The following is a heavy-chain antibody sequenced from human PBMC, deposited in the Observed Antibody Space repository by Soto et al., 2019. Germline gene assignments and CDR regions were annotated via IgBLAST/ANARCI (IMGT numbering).Heavy chain of an antibody. CDR2: ISYDGSNK. V-gene: IGHV3-30-3*01. CDR3: ARDEEWLLLAQFDY. D-gene: IGHD3-3*01. CDR1: GFTFSSYA. Sequence: GGSLRLSCAASGFTFSSYAMHWVRQAPGKGLEWVAVISYDGSNKYYADSVKGRFTISRDNSKNTLYLQMNSLRAEDTAVYYCARDEEWLLLAQFDYWGQGTLVTVSS. J-gene: IGHJ4*02.